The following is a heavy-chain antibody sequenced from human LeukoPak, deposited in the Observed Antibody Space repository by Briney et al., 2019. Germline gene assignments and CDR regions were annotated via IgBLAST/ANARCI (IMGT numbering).Heavy chain of an antibody. CDR1: GVSISSSSYY. Sequence: PSETLSLTCTVSGVSISSSSYYWGWIRQPPGKGLEWIGTIYYSGSTYYNPSLKSRVTIAVDTSKNQFSLKLSSVTAADTAVYYCVRDRHRDGYNYWFDPWGQGTLVTVSS. CDR2: IYYSGST. CDR3: VRDRHRDGYNYWFDP. V-gene: IGHV4-39*07. J-gene: IGHJ5*02. D-gene: IGHD5-24*01.